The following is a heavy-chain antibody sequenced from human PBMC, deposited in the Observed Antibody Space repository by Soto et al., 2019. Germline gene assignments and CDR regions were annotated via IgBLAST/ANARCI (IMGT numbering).Heavy chain of an antibody. CDR1: GGSISSYY. V-gene: IGHV4-59*01. D-gene: IGHD4-17*01. Sequence: QVQLQESGPGLVKPSETLSITCTVSGGSISSYYWSWIRQPPGKGLEWIGYIYYSGSTNYNPSLKSRVTISEDTYKNQYSLNLSSLTAADTAVYYCARRYGAYFHYWGQGTLVTVSS. CDR3: ARRYGAYFHY. J-gene: IGHJ4*02. CDR2: IYYSGST.